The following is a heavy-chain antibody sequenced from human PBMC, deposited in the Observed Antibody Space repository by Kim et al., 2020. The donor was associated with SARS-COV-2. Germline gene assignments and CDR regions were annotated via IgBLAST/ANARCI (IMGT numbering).Heavy chain of an antibody. CDR1: GYTFTTRY. Sequence: ASVKVSCKTSGYTFTTRYLHWVRQAPGHGLEWMGRINPDSGVTDYAQRFQGRVTMTRDKSISTVYMELSSLKSDDTVVYYCARGNTETIDYWGQGTLVTVSS. CDR3: ARGNTETIDY. V-gene: IGHV1-2*05. J-gene: IGHJ4*02. CDR2: INPDSGVT.